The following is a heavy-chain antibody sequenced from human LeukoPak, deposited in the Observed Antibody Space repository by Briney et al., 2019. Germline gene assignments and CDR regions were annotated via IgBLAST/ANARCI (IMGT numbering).Heavy chain of an antibody. CDR2: INPNSGGT. CDR3: ARLLGVGATHWAFDI. J-gene: IGHJ3*02. D-gene: IGHD1-26*01. V-gene: IGHV1-2*02. Sequence: ASVKVSCKASGYTFTGYYMHWVRQAPGQGLEWMGWINPNSGGTNYAQKFQGRVTMTRDTSISTAYMELSRLRSDDTAVYYCARLLGVGATHWAFDIWGQGTMVTVSS. CDR1: GYTFTGYY.